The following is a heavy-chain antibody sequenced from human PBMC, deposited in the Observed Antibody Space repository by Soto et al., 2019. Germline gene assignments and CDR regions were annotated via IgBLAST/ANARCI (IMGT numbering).Heavy chain of an antibody. V-gene: IGHV4-34*01. CDR1: GGFISSNTNYY. D-gene: IGHD1-7*01. J-gene: IGHJ3*02. CDR3: VRVERGTATTVVDAFDI. CDR2: MSHSGGT. Sequence: QVQLQQWGAGLLKPSETLSLTCAVYGGFISSNTNYYWSWIRQPPGKGLGWIGEMSHSGGTHFNPSLRGRVTISVDTSKNQFSLEMTSVTAADTALYFCVRVERGTATTVVDAFDIWGPGTMVTVSS.